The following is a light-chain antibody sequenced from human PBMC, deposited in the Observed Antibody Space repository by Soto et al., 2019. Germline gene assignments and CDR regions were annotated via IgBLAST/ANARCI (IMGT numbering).Light chain of an antibody. V-gene: IGKV1-5*03. CDR2: KAS. Sequence: DIQMTQSPSTLSASVGDRVTITCRASQSISSWLAWYQQKPGKAPKLLIYKASSLESGVPSRFSGSGSDTEFTLTINSLQPDDFASYYCQQYYTYRTFGQGTKLEIK. CDR3: QQYYTYRT. CDR1: QSISSW. J-gene: IGKJ1*01.